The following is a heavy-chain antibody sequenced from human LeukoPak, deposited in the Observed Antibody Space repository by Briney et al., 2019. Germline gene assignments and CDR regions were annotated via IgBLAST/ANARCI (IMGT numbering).Heavy chain of an antibody. CDR2: MSNRGNSA. CDR3: AKILQQYNYGGFDY. D-gene: IGHD5-18*01. J-gene: IGHJ4*02. CDR1: GFIFSTYA. Sequence: GGSLRLSCTASGFIFSTYAMSWVRQAPGKGLEWDSTMSNRGNSAYYADSVKGRFTISRDNSKNTLYLQMNGLRSEDTAVYYCAKILQQYNYGGFDYWGQGTLVTVSS. V-gene: IGHV3-23*01.